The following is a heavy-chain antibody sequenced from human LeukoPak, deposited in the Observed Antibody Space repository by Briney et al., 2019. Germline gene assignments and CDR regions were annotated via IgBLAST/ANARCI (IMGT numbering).Heavy chain of an antibody. D-gene: IGHD6-13*01. V-gene: IGHV3-21*01. CDR3: ERDLGPSIAAAAPH. Sequence: KPGGSLRLSCEASGFTFIRYSMNWVRQAPGKGLEWVSSISSSSSYIYYADSVKGRFTISIDNAKNSLYLQMNSLRAEDTAVYYCERDLGPSIAAAAPHWGQGTVATVSS. J-gene: IGHJ4*02. CDR2: ISSSSSYI. CDR1: GFTFIRYS.